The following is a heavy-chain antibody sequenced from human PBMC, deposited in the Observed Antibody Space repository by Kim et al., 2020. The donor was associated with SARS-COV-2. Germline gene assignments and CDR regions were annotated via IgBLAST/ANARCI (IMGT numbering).Heavy chain of an antibody. D-gene: IGHD6-6*01. CDR1: GFTFSSYS. V-gene: IGHV3-21*01. CDR3: ARVVGKQLGYYYYYMDV. Sequence: GGSLRLSCAASGFTFSSYSMNWVRQAPGKGLEWVSSISSSSSYIYYADSVKGRFTISRDNAKNSLYLQMNSLRAEDTAVYYCARVVGKQLGYYYYYMDVWGKGTTVTVSS. J-gene: IGHJ6*03. CDR2: ISSSSSYI.